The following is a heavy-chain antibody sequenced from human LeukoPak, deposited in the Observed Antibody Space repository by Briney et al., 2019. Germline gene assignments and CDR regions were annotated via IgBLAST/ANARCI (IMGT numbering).Heavy chain of an antibody. CDR3: ARCMGSSGYTSLGY. CDR2: IIGSDAST. Sequence: GGSLRLSCAASGFTFSSYAMTWVRQAPGKGLQWVSVIIGSDASTYYADSVKGRFTISRDNSKNTLFLQMNSLRAEDTAVYYCARCMGSSGYTSLGYWGQGTLVTVSS. CDR1: GFTFSSYA. J-gene: IGHJ4*02. V-gene: IGHV3-23*01. D-gene: IGHD3-22*01.